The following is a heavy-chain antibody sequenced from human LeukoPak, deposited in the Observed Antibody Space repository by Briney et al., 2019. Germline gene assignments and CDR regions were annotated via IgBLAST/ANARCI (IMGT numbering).Heavy chain of an antibody. J-gene: IGHJ4*02. Sequence: GGSLRLSCAASGFTFSSYAMSWVRQAPGKGLEWVSAISFSGSNTYYADSVKGRFTISRDNLKNTLYLQMNTLRAEDTAVYYCAKGSWLDYWGQGTLVTVSS. D-gene: IGHD3-10*01. V-gene: IGHV3-23*01. CDR3: AKGSWLDY. CDR1: GFTFSSYA. CDR2: ISFSGSNT.